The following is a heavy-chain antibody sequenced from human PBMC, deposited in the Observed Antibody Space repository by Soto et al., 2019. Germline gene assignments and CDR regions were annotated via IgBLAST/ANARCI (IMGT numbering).Heavy chain of an antibody. J-gene: IGHJ4*02. CDR1: GFTFSSYG. D-gene: IGHD2-15*01. V-gene: IGHV3-30*18. Sequence: GGSLRLSCAASGFTFSSYGMHWVRQAPGKGLEWVAVISYDGSNKYYADSVKGRFTISRDNSKNTLYLQMNSLRAEDTAVYYCAKAGGLLSVPTSPPDYWGQGTLVTVSS. CDR3: AKAGGLLSVPTSPPDY. CDR2: ISYDGSNK.